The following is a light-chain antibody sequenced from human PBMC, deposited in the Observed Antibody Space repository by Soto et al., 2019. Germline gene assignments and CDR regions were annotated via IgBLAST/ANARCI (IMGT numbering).Light chain of an antibody. J-gene: IGKJ5*01. CDR3: QQHDGRPTMT. CDR1: QDIDNS. CDR2: AVS. Sequence: IQLTQSPSSLSASVGETVTITFRASQDIDNSLNWYQHKPGKAPKLLVYAVSFLETGVPSRFSGRGSGTVFSLTINSLQSDDFATYYCQQHDGRPTMTFGQGTRLEIK. V-gene: IGKV1-33*01.